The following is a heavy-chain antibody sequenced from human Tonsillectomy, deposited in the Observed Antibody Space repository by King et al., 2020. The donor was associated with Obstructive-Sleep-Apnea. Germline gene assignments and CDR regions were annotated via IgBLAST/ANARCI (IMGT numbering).Heavy chain of an antibody. V-gene: IGHV3-23*04. CDR2: ISGSVGGT. Sequence: VQLVESGGGLVQPGGSLRLSCAASGFTFSSYAMSWVRQAPGMGLEWVSAISGSVGGTYYADSVKGRFTFSRDKSKNTLFLQMNSLRAEDTAVYYCAKEVLKGVVSAVPDYWGQGTLVTVSS. CDR1: GFTFSSYA. D-gene: IGHD3-3*01. CDR3: AKEVLKGVVSAVPDY. J-gene: IGHJ4*02.